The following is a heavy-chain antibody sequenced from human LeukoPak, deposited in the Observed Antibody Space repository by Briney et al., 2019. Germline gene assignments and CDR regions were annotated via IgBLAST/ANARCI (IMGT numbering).Heavy chain of an antibody. CDR3: AKESFSSWYKGPDY. CDR1: GFTFSSYG. Sequence: SWGSLRLSCAASGFTFSSYGMHWVRQAPGKGLEWVAFIRYDGSNKYYADSVKGRFTISRDNSKNTLYLQMNSLRAEDTAVYYCAKESFSSWYKGPDYWGQGTLVTVSS. J-gene: IGHJ4*02. D-gene: IGHD6-13*01. V-gene: IGHV3-30*02. CDR2: IRYDGSNK.